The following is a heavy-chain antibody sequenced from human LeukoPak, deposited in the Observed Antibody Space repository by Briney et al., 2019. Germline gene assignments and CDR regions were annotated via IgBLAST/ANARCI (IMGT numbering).Heavy chain of an antibody. Sequence: GGSLRLSCAASGFTFRTYGMNWVRQAPGKGLEWVSYISGSSGSIYDADSVKGRFTISRDNAKNSLYLQMNSLRDEDTAFYYCARVYCTGGICYTGLDYLGQGTLVPVSS. J-gene: IGHJ4*02. CDR1: GFTFRTYG. V-gene: IGHV3-48*02. CDR2: ISGSSGSI. D-gene: IGHD2-8*02. CDR3: ARVYCTGGICYTGLDY.